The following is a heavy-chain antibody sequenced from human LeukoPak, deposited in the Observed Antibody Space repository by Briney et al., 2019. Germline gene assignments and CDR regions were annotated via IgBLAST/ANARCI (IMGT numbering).Heavy chain of an antibody. CDR3: AGIVGATRGDY. CDR2: ISGSGGST. D-gene: IGHD1-26*01. Sequence: PGGSLRLSCAASGFTFSSYAMSWVRQAPGKGLEWVSAISGSGGSTYYADSVKSRFTISRDNSKNTLYLQMNSLRAEDTAVCYCAGIVGATRGDYWGQGTLVTVSS. J-gene: IGHJ4*02. V-gene: IGHV3-23*01. CDR1: GFTFSSYA.